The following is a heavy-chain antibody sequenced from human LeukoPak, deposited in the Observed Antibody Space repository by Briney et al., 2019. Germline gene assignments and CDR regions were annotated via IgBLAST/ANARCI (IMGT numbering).Heavy chain of an antibody. CDR3: AKDRVGAILYFDY. J-gene: IGHJ4*02. Sequence: GGSLRLSCAASGFTFSSYGMSWVRQAPGKGLEWVSALSGSGGRTYYADSLKGRFTISRDNSKNTLYLEMSSLRAEDTAIYYCAKDRVGAILYFDYWGQGSLVTVSP. V-gene: IGHV3-23*01. D-gene: IGHD1-26*01. CDR2: LSGSGGRT. CDR1: GFTFSSYG.